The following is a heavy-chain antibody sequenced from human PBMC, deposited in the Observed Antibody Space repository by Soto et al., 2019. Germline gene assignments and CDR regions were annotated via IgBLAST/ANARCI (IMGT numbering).Heavy chain of an antibody. D-gene: IGHD3-3*01. V-gene: IGHV4-59*01. CDR1: GGSISSYY. CDR2: IYYSGST. Sequence: SETLSLTCTVSGGSISSYYWSWIRQPPGKGLEWIGYIYYSGSTNYNPSLKSRVTISVDTSKNQFSLKLSSVTAADTAVYYCVRASITIFGVGPFDYWGQGTLVTVSS. J-gene: IGHJ4*02. CDR3: VRASITIFGVGPFDY.